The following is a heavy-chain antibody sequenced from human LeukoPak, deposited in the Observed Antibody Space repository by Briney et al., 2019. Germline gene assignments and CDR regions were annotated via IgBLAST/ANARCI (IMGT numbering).Heavy chain of an antibody. Sequence: GASVKVSCKASGYTFTSYGISGVRQAPGQGLEWMGWISAYNGNTNYAQKLQGRVTMTTDTSTSTAYMELRSLRSDDTAVYYCARDSSIGGCSSTSCYDWFDPWGQGTLVTVSS. CDR1: GYTFTSYG. J-gene: IGHJ5*02. D-gene: IGHD2-2*01. CDR2: ISAYNGNT. V-gene: IGHV1-18*01. CDR3: ARDSSIGGCSSTSCYDWFDP.